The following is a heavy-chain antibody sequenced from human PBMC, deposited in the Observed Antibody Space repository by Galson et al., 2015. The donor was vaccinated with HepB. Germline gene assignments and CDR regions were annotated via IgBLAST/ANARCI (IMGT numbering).Heavy chain of an antibody. Sequence: SLRLSCAASGFTFSSYAMSWVRQAPGKGLEWVSAISGSGGSTYYADSAKGRFTISRDNSKNTLYLQMNSLRAEDTAVYYCAKVQECGGSCYSEDFDYWGQGTLVTVSS. CDR2: ISGSGGST. V-gene: IGHV3-23*01. CDR3: AKVQECGGSCYSEDFDY. J-gene: IGHJ4*02. D-gene: IGHD2-15*01. CDR1: GFTFSSYA.